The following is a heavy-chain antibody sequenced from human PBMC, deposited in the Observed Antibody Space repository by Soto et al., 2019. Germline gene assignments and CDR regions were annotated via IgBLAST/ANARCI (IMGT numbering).Heavy chain of an antibody. J-gene: IGHJ4*02. CDR3: ARIQCSGAHCYYFFDS. CDR2: MNPNSGNT. D-gene: IGHD2-15*01. Sequence: QVHLVQSGAEVKKPGASVKVSCKASGYTFRSNNINWLRQAPGQGLEWMGWMNPNSGNTGYAQKFQARVTMTRNTSISTAYMELSSLRSEDTAVYYCARIQCSGAHCYYFFDSWGQGTLVTVSS. V-gene: IGHV1-8*01. CDR1: GYTFRSNN.